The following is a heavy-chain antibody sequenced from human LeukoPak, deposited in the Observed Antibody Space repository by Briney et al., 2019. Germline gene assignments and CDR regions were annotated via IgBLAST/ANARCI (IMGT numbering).Heavy chain of an antibody. CDR2: ISFSGST. CDR1: GASISSSGSY. J-gene: IGHJ4*02. Sequence: SETLSLICTVSGASISSSGSYWGWIRQPPGKGLEWIGTISFSGSTYYNPSLKSRVTISVDTSKNQFSLKLNSVTAADTAVYYCARHFDFWGQGTLVTVSS. CDR3: ARHFDF. V-gene: IGHV4-39*01.